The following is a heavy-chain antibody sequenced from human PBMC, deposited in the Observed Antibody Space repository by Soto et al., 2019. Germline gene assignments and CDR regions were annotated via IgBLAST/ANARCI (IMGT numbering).Heavy chain of an antibody. CDR2: IYYSGST. CDR3: ARDQPLLYSFDYYGMDV. D-gene: IGHD2-2*02. Sequence: SETLSLTCTVSGGSISSYYWSWIRQPPGKGLEWIGYIYYSGSTNYNPSLKSRVTISVDTSKNQFSLKLSSVTAADTAVYYCARDQPLLYSFDYYGMDVWGQGTTVTVS. CDR1: GGSISSYY. J-gene: IGHJ6*02. V-gene: IGHV4-59*01.